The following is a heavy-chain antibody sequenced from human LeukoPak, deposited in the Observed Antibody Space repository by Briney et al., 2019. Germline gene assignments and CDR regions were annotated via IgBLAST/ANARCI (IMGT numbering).Heavy chain of an antibody. V-gene: IGHV3-21*01. CDR2: IGSSSSYI. D-gene: IGHD6-19*01. J-gene: IGHJ4*02. CDR3: ARGGSGWSFVY. Sequence: GGSLRLSCAASGFTFSSYSMNWVRQAPGKGLEWVSSIGSSSSYIYYADSVKGRFTISRDNAKNSLYLQMNSLRAEDTAVYYCARGGSGWSFVYWGQGTLVTVSS. CDR1: GFTFSSYS.